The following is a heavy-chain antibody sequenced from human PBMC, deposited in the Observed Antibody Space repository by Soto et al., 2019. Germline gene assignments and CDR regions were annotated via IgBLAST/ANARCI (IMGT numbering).Heavy chain of an antibody. J-gene: IGHJ4*02. CDR3: ARRGSSGYYTLDY. D-gene: IGHD3-22*01. V-gene: IGHV1-3*01. Sequence: ASVKVSCKASGYTFTSYAMHWVRQAPGQRLEWMGWINAGNGNTKYSQKFQGRVTITRDTSASTAYMELSSLRSEDTAVYYCARRGSSGYYTLDYWGQGTLVTVSS. CDR1: GYTFTSYA. CDR2: INAGNGNT.